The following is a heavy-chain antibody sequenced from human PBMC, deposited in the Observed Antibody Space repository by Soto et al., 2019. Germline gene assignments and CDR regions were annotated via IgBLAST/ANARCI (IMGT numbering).Heavy chain of an antibody. CDR3: ARDLTGHILTGYYPQNDAFDI. J-gene: IGHJ3*02. Sequence: SETLSLTCTVSGGSISSGGYYWSWIRQHPGKGLEWIGYIYYSGSTYYNPSLKSRVTISVDTSKNQFSLKLSSVTAADTAVYYCARDLTGHILTGYYPQNDAFDIWGQGTMVTVSS. D-gene: IGHD3-9*01. V-gene: IGHV4-31*03. CDR1: GGSISSGGYY. CDR2: IYYSGST.